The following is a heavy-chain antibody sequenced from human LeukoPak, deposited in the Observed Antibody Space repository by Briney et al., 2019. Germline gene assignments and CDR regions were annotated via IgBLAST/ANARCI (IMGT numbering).Heavy chain of an antibody. Sequence: PSETLSLTCTVSGGSISSSSYYWGWIRQPPGKGLEWIGYIYHSGSTYYNPSLKSRVTISVDRSKNQFSLKLSSVTAADTAVYYCARHNPDSSGYYSLGYFQYWGQGTLVTVSS. CDR2: IYHSGST. CDR3: ARHNPDSSGYYSLGYFQY. V-gene: IGHV4-39*01. CDR1: GGSISSSSYY. J-gene: IGHJ1*01. D-gene: IGHD3-22*01.